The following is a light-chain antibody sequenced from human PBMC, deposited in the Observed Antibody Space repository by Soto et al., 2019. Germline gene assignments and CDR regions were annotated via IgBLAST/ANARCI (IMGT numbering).Light chain of an antibody. Sequence: EIVMTQSPATLSVSQGERATLSCRASQSVSSNLAWYQKKPGQXPRLLIYGASTRATGIPARFSGSGSGTEFTLTISSLQSEDFAVYYCQQPLTFGQGTKVEIK. CDR2: GAS. V-gene: IGKV3-15*01. CDR3: QQPLT. J-gene: IGKJ1*01. CDR1: QSVSSN.